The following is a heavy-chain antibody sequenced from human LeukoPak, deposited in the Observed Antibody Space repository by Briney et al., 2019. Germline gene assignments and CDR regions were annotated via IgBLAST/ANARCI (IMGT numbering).Heavy chain of an antibody. CDR3: ARVSGDSSVYTNWFDP. Sequence: GGSLRLSCAASGFTFSSYWMHWVRQAPGKGLVWVSRINSDGSSTRYADSVKGRSTISRDNAKNTLYLQMNSLRAEDTAVYYCARVSGDSSVYTNWFDPWGQGTLVTVSS. CDR2: INSDGSST. D-gene: IGHD3-22*01. V-gene: IGHV3-74*01. CDR1: GFTFSSYW. J-gene: IGHJ5*02.